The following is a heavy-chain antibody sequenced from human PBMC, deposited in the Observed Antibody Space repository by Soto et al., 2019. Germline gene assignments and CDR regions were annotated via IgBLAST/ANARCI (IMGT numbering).Heavy chain of an antibody. CDR1: GSSISSSSYY. V-gene: IGHV4-39*01. Sequence: SETLSLTCTVSGSSISSSSYYWGWIRQPPGKGLEWIGSIYYSGSTYYNPSLKSRVTISVDTSKNQFSLKLSSVTAADTAVYYCASFAYYDILTGQYYYYGMDVWGQGTTVTVSS. CDR3: ASFAYYDILTGQYYYYGMDV. CDR2: IYYSGST. J-gene: IGHJ6*02. D-gene: IGHD3-9*01.